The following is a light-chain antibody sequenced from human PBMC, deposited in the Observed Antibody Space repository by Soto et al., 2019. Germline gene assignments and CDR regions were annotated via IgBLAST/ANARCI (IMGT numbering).Light chain of an antibody. Sequence: QLVLTQSSSASASLGSSVKLTCTLSSGHSSYIIARHHQQPGKAPRYLMKLEGSGSYNKGSGVPDRFSGSSSGADRYLTISNLQFEDEANYYCETWDSNTRVFGGGTKLTVL. CDR2: LEGSGSY. V-gene: IGLV4-60*02. J-gene: IGLJ2*01. CDR1: SGHSSYI. CDR3: ETWDSNTRV.